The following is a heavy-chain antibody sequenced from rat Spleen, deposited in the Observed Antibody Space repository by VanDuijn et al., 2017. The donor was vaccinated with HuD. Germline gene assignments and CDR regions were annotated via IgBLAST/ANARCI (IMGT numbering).Heavy chain of an antibody. V-gene: IGHV5-31*01. Sequence: EVQLVESGGGLVQPGRSLTLSCVASGLTFNIYWMTWIRQAPGKGLEWVATITSAGDTTYYPDSVRGRFSISRDNAKSTLYLQMDSLRSEDTATFYCTREDWVLDVWGQGVSVTVSS. D-gene: IGHD4-2*01. CDR2: ITSAGDTT. CDR3: TREDWVLDV. J-gene: IGHJ4*01. CDR1: GLTFNIYW.